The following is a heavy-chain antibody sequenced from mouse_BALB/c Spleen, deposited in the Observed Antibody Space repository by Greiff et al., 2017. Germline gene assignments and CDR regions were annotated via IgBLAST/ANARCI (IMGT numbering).Heavy chain of an antibody. Sequence: VQLQQSGPELVKPGASVKMSCKASGYTFTSYVMHWVKQKPGQGLEWIGYINPYNDGTKYNEKFKGKATLTSDKSSSTAYMELSSLTSEDSAVYYCAIYYDYEYYYAMDYWGQGTSVTVSS. CDR3: AIYYDYEYYYAMDY. J-gene: IGHJ4*01. V-gene: IGHV1-14*01. CDR2: INPYNDGT. CDR1: GYTFTSYV. D-gene: IGHD2-4*01.